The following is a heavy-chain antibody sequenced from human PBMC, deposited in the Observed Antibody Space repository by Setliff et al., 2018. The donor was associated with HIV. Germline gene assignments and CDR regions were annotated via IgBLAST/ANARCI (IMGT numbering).Heavy chain of an antibody. CDR3: ARGLNYYGSGSYLPLGY. CDR2: IDHSGST. V-gene: IGHV4-34*01. J-gene: IGHJ4*02. Sequence: SETLSLTCAVYGGSFNDYYWTWIRQPPGKGLEWIGEIDHSGSTKYHASLKSRVTISIDTSKNQISLKLSSVIAADTAVYYCARGLNYYGSGSYLPLGYWGQGTLVTVSS. D-gene: IGHD3-10*01. CDR1: GGSFNDYY.